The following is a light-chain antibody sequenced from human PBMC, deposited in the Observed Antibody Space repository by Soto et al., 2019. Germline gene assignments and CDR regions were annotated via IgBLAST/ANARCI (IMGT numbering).Light chain of an antibody. CDR1: QSLLHSNGYNY. CDR3: MQALQTPWT. Sequence: DIVMTQSPLSLTVTPGEPASISCRSSQSLLHSNGYNYLDWYLQKPGQSPQLLIYLGSSRASGVPDRFSGSGSGTDFTLKISRVEAEDVGVYYCMQALQTPWTFGQGTKLEIK. CDR2: LGS. J-gene: IGKJ2*02. V-gene: IGKV2-28*01.